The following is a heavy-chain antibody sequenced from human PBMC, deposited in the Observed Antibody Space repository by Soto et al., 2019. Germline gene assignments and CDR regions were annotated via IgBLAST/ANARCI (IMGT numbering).Heavy chain of an antibody. D-gene: IGHD6-6*01. CDR3: ARSVSFITPRPDY. CDR2: INPNNGDT. CDR1: GYTFTDYY. Sequence: ASVKVSCKASGYTFTDYYLHWVRQAPGQGLECMGWINPNNGDTNYAQKFQGRDTMTRDTSISTAYMGVSRLRSDDTAVYYCARSVSFITPRPDYRGQGTLVTVSS. J-gene: IGHJ4*02. V-gene: IGHV1-2*02.